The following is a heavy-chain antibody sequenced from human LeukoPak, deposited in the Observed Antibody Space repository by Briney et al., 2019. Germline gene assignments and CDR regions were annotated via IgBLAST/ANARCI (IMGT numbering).Heavy chain of an antibody. V-gene: IGHV4-39*07. CDR3: ARRLITIFGGALGGFDY. Sequence: PSETLSLACTVSGGSIRTTSYYWGWMRQSPGREPEWIGTIYFSGSTYYNPSLESRVTISVDTSNNQFSLKLNSVTAADTAVYYCARRLITIFGGALGGFDYWGQGTLVTVSS. J-gene: IGHJ4*02. CDR1: GGSIRTTSYY. CDR2: IYFSGST. D-gene: IGHD3-3*01.